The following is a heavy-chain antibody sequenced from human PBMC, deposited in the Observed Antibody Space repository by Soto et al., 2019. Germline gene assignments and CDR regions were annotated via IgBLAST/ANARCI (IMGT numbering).Heavy chain of an antibody. V-gene: IGHV4-30-2*01. Sequence: SETQSLTCAVSGGSISSGGYSWSGIRQPPWKGLEWIGYIYHSGSTYYNPSLKSRVTISVDRSKNQFSLKLSSVTAADTAVYYCARSSSDTAMAYFDHWGQGXLVTVSS. D-gene: IGHD5-18*01. CDR3: ARSSSDTAMAYFDH. J-gene: IGHJ4*02. CDR1: GGSISSGGYS. CDR2: IYHSGST.